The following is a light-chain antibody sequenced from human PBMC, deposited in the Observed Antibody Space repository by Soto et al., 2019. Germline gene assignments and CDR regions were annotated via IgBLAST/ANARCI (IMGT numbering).Light chain of an antibody. J-gene: IGKJ4*01. V-gene: IGKV1-12*01. CDR3: QQANSFPLT. CDR2: TSS. CDR1: QGISSR. Sequence: DSQMTQSPSSVSASVGDRVTITCRASQGISSRLAWYQQKPGKAHKLMIYTSSSLQSGAPSRFSGSGSETDFTLTIASLQPEDFATYYCQQANSFPLTFGGGTKVEIK.